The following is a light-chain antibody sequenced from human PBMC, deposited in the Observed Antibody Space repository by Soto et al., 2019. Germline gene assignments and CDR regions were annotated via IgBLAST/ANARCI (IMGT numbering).Light chain of an antibody. V-gene: IGLV1-40*01. CDR3: QSYDSSLSGSV. CDR2: GNS. CDR1: SSNIGAGYD. Sequence: QPVLTQPPSVSGAPGQRVTISCTGSSSNIGAGYDVHWYQQLPGTAPKLLIYGNSNRPSGVPDRFSGSKSGTSASLATTGLQAEDEADYYCQSYDSSLSGSVFGGGTKLPVL. J-gene: IGLJ2*01.